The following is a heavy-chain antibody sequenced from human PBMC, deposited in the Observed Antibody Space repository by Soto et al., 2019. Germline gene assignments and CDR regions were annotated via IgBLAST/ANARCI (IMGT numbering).Heavy chain of an antibody. Sequence: EVQLVESGGGLVQPGGSLRLSCAASGFTFNTYWMHWVRQAPGKGLVWVSRINTNGTTTDYADSVKGRFTISRDNARDTLYLQMNSLRAEDTAIYYCARRDFINIGYYYYYGMDVWGQGTTVTVSS. J-gene: IGHJ6*02. CDR1: GFTFNTYW. CDR3: ARRDFINIGYYYYYGMDV. CDR2: INTNGTTT. V-gene: IGHV3-74*01. D-gene: IGHD3-10*01.